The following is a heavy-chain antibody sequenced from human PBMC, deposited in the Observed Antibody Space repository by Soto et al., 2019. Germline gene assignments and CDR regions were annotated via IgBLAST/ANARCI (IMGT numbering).Heavy chain of an antibody. D-gene: IGHD2-2*01. Sequence: QITLKESGPALVNPTQTLTLTCTFSGFSLSTSGVGVGWIRQPPGKALEWLALIYWHDDKRYSPSLKSRITITKAPDKNKVVLTMNNMDPVDTATYYCAHTSTFPYCSSTSCYFAWFDPWGQGTLPTVSS. CDR2: IYWHDDK. J-gene: IGHJ5*02. CDR3: AHTSTFPYCSSTSCYFAWFDP. CDR1: GFSLSTSGVG. V-gene: IGHV2-5*01.